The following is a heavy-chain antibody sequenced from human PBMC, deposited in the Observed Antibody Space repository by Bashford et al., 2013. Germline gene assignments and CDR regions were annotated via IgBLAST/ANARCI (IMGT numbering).Heavy chain of an antibody. CDR2: IYYSGST. D-gene: IGHD3-16*02. J-gene: IGHJ4*02. CDR3: ARTYYDYIWGSYRYRSIIYFDY. CDR1: GGSISSYY. Sequence: SETLSLTCTVSGGSISSYYWSWIRQPPGKGLEWIGYIYYSGSTNYNPSLKSRVTISVDTSKNQFSLKLSSVTAADTAVYYCARTYYDYIWGSYRYRSIIYFDYWGQGTLVTVSS. V-gene: IGHV4-59*01.